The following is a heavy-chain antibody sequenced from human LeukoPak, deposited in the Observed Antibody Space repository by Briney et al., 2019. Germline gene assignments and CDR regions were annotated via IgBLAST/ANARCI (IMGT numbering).Heavy chain of an antibody. J-gene: IGHJ5*02. Sequence: PSETLSLTCTVSGGSVSSSSYYWGWIRQPPGKGLEWIGSIYYSGSTYYNPSLKSRVTISVDTSKNQFSLKLSSVTAADTAVYYCARGNGSGANRWFDPWGQGILVTVSS. V-gene: IGHV4-39*07. CDR3: ARGNGSGANRWFDP. D-gene: IGHD6-19*01. CDR1: GGSVSSSSYY. CDR2: IYYSGST.